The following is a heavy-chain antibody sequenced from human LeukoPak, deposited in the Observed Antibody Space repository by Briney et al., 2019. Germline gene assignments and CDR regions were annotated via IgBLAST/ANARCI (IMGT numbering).Heavy chain of an antibody. D-gene: IGHD2-2*02. J-gene: IGHJ5*02. Sequence: GASLKISCKGSGYSFTSYWISWVRQLPGKGLEWMGRIDPSDSYTNYSPSFQGHVTISADKSISTAYLQWSSLKASDTAMYYCARHGGVPAAIRNWFDPWGQGTLVTVSS. CDR3: ARHGGVPAAIRNWFDP. V-gene: IGHV5-10-1*01. CDR1: GYSFTSYW. CDR2: IDPSDSYT.